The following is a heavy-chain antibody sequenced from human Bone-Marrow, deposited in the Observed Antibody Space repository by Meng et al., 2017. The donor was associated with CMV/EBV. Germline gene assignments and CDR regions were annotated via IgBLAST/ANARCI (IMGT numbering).Heavy chain of an antibody. J-gene: IGHJ4*02. D-gene: IGHD2-2*01. Sequence: GGSLRLSCAASGFIVSSTYMTWVRQPPGKGLEWVSVIYSGGATYYADSVKGRFTISRDNSKNTLYLQMNSLRAEDTAVYYCARVIVVVPAALYYFDYWGQGTLVTVSS. CDR2: IYSGGAT. CDR3: ARVIVVVPAALYYFDY. CDR1: GFIVSSTY. V-gene: IGHV3-53*05.